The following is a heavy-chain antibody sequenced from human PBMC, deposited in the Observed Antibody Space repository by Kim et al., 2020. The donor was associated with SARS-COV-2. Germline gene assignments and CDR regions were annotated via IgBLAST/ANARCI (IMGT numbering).Heavy chain of an antibody. V-gene: IGHV3-7*03. CDR1: GFTFSSYW. Sequence: GGSLRLSCAASGFTFSSYWMTWVRQAPGKGLEWVANIKYHGNEKYYVDSVKGRFTISRDDAENSLYLQMNSLRPEDTAIYYCARSNAMDVWAKGPQSPSP. J-gene: IGHJ6*02. CDR2: IKYHGNEK. CDR3: ARSNAMDV.